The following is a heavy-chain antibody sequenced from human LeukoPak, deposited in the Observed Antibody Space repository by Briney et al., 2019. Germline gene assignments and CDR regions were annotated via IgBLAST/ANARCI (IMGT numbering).Heavy chain of an antibody. V-gene: IGHV5-51*01. CDR2: LYPGDYDN. J-gene: IGHJ6*02. CDR1: GYNFTSYC. Sequence: GESLKSSCQGSGYNFTSYCIGWVRQMPGKGLEGMGILYPGDYDNRYSPSFQGQVTIYAKKSISTASLQWRSLKASDTAMYYCGMSGYGSKYYYYGMDVWGQGTTVTVSS. D-gene: IGHD5-12*01. CDR3: GMSGYGSKYYYYGMDV.